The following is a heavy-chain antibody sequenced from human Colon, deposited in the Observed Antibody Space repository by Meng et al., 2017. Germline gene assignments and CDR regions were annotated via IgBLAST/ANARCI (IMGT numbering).Heavy chain of an antibody. CDR2: TRGSNVTT. J-gene: IGHJ4*02. CDR1: GFTLRYPA. D-gene: IGHD3-9*01. CDR3: AKGPDWGSFDY. V-gene: IGHV3-23*01. Sequence: GESPKTLRAVSGFTLRYPAVTRVRQTPGVGLEWVATTRGSNVTTNDADPVKGRFTISRDDPKNTVYLQMNSRKVEDTAVYFCAKGPDWGSFDYWGQGTRVTVSS.